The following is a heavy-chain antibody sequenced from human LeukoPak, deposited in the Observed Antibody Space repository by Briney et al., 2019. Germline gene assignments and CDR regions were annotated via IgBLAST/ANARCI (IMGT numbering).Heavy chain of an antibody. Sequence: GRSLRLSCAASGFTFDDYAMHWVRQAPGKGLEWVSGISWNSGSIGYADSVKGRFTISRDNAKNSLCLQMNSLRAEDTAVYYCARGGLPGGFDYWGQGTLVTVSS. CDR1: GFTFDDYA. CDR3: ARGGLPGGFDY. D-gene: IGHD4-23*01. J-gene: IGHJ4*02. V-gene: IGHV3-9*01. CDR2: ISWNSGSI.